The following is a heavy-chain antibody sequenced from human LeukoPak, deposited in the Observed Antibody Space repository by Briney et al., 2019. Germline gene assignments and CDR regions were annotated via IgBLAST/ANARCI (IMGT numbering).Heavy chain of an antibody. CDR2: IYLNGNT. D-gene: IGHD2/OR15-2a*01. V-gene: IGHV4-38-2*02. J-gene: IGHJ6*03. CDR1: GYSISSGYY. CDR3: ARAQNSISTPDCYYMDV. Sequence: SETLFLTCSVSGYSISSGYYWGWTRQSPGKGLEWIATIYLNGNTYYNPSLKSRVTISVDTSKNQVSLKLTSVTAADTAVYYCARAQNSISTPDCYYMDVWGKGTTVTVSS.